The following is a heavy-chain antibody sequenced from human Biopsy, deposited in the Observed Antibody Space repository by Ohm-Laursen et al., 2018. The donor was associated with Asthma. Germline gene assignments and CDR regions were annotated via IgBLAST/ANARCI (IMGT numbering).Heavy chain of an antibody. J-gene: IGHJ4*02. D-gene: IGHD4-17*01. CDR3: ASDFPKDYVRYNFQF. Sequence: GSSAKVSCKAPGGTFSNFAISWVRQAPGQGLEWLGGIMTVFGTTNYAQKFQGRVTITADESTSTAYMELSSLSSDDTAVYYCASDFPKDYVRYNFQFWGQGTLVTVSS. CDR2: IMTVFGTT. V-gene: IGHV1-69*01. CDR1: GGTFSNFA.